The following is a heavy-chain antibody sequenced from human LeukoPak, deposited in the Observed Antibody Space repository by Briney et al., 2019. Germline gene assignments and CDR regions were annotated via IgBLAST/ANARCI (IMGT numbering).Heavy chain of an antibody. CDR3: VRHSGRAGGQ. Sequence: GGSLRLSCATSGFTFGIHYMSWVRQAPGRGPGWISYISGNGGDIAYADSVKGRFTISRDNAKNLLLLQMNSLRVEDTAVYHCVRHSGRAGGQWGQGTLIAVSS. J-gene: IGHJ4*02. D-gene: IGHD3-10*01. CDR2: ISGNGGDI. V-gene: IGHV3/OR16-9*01. CDR1: GFTFGIHY.